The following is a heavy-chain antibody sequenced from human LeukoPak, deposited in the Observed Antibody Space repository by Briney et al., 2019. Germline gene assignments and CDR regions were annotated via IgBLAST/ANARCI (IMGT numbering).Heavy chain of an antibody. Sequence: GGSLRLSCAASGFTFSDYYMSWIRQAPGKGLEWVSYISSSGSTIYYADSVKGRFTISRDNAKNSLYLQMNSLRAEDTAVYYCARDWVVVVPAAIRGYYYYGMDVWGQGTTVTVSS. J-gene: IGHJ6*02. CDR3: ARDWVVVVPAAIRGYYYYGMDV. CDR2: ISSSGSTI. CDR1: GFTFSDYY. V-gene: IGHV3-11*01. D-gene: IGHD2-2*01.